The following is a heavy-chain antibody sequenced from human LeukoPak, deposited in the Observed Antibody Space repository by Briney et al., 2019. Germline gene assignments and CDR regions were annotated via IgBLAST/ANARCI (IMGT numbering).Heavy chain of an antibody. J-gene: IGHJ6*04. CDR1: GFTFSSYE. D-gene: IGHD3-10*02. Sequence: GGSLRLSCAASGFTFSSYEMNWVRQAPGKGLEWVSYISSSGSTIYYADSVKGRFTISSDNAKKSLYLQMNSLRAEDTAVYYCAELGITMIGGVWGKGTTVTISS. V-gene: IGHV3-48*03. CDR2: ISSSGSTI. CDR3: AELGITMIGGV.